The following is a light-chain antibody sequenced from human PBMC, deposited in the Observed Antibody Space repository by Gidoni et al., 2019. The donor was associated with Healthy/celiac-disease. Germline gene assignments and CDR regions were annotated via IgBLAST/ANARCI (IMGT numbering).Light chain of an antibody. V-gene: IGKV3-20*01. Sequence: ELVLTQSPGTLSLSPGERATLSCRASQSVSSSYLAWYQQKPGQAPRLLIYGASSRATGITDRFSGSGSGTDFNLTISRLEPEDFAVYYCQQYGSSPPWTFGQGTKVEIK. CDR1: QSVSSSY. CDR2: GAS. CDR3: QQYGSSPPWT. J-gene: IGKJ1*01.